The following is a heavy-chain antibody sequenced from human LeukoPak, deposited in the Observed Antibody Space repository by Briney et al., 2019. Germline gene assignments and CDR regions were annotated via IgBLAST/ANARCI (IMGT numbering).Heavy chain of an antibody. CDR1: GFTFSSYS. CDR2: ISSGSSYI. V-gene: IGHV3-21*01. Sequence: KTGGSLRLSCAASGFTFSSYSMNWVRQAPGKGLEWVSSISSGSSYIYYADSVKGRFTISRDNAKNSLYLQMNSLRAEDTAVYYCARDSEGSSWAYYFDYWGQGTLVTVSS. J-gene: IGHJ4*02. D-gene: IGHD6-13*01. CDR3: ARDSEGSSWAYYFDY.